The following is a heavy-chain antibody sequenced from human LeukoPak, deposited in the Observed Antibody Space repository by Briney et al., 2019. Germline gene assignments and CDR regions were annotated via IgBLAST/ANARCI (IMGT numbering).Heavy chain of an antibody. CDR1: GFSLSTSGVG. CDR3: AHSPRGSYVWGSYRSVRLFDY. D-gene: IGHD3-16*02. Sequence: SCPTLVNPTQTLTLTCTFSGFSLSTSGVGVGWIRQPPGKALEWLALMYWDDDKRYSPSMTSRLTITKDTSKNQVVLTMTNMDPVDTATYYCAHSPRGSYVWGSYRSVRLFDYWGQGTLVTVSS. V-gene: IGHV2-5*02. CDR2: MYWDDDK. J-gene: IGHJ4*02.